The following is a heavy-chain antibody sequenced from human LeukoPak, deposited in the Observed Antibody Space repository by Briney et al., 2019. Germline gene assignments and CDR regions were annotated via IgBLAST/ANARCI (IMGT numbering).Heavy chain of an antibody. D-gene: IGHD5-18*01. J-gene: IGHJ4*02. CDR3: ARRASGYSYGYYFDY. CDR1: GYSFTNYW. CDR2: ITPGDSDT. Sequence: GESLKISCKGSGYSFTNYWIGWVRQMPGKGLEWMGIITPGDSDTRYSPSFQGQVTISADKSTSTAYLQWSSLKASDTPMYYCARRASGYSYGYYFDYWGLGTLVTVSS. V-gene: IGHV5-51*01.